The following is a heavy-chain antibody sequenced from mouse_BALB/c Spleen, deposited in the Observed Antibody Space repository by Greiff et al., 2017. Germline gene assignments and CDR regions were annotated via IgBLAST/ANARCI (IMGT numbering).Heavy chain of an antibody. Sequence: EVQLVESGPELVKPGASVKMSCKASGYTFTSYVMHWVKQKPGQGLEWIGYINPYNDGTKYNEKFKGKATLTSDKSSSTAYMELSSLTSEDSAVYYCARATVVAPRYFDVWGAGTTVTVSS. CDR1: GYTFTSYV. CDR2: INPYNDGT. D-gene: IGHD1-1*01. J-gene: IGHJ1*01. CDR3: ARATVVAPRYFDV. V-gene: IGHV1-14*01.